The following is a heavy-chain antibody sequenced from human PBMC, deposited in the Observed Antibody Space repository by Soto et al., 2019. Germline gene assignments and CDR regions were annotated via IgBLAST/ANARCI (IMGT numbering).Heavy chain of an antibody. Sequence: SETLSLTCTVSGGSISSSSYYWGWIRQPPGKGLEWIGSIYYSGSTYYNPSLKSRVTISVDTSKNQFSLKLSSVTAADTAVYYSVRQRPIVVVPAAPVNWFDPWGQGTLVTVSS. CDR2: IYYSGST. CDR3: VRQRPIVVVPAAPVNWFDP. CDR1: GGSISSSSYY. V-gene: IGHV4-39*01. J-gene: IGHJ5*02. D-gene: IGHD2-2*01.